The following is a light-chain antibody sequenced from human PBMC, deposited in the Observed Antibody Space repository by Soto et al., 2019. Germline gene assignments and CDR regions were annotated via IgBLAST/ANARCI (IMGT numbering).Light chain of an antibody. CDR2: EVS. CDR3: SSYTSSSPPHVV. J-gene: IGLJ2*01. V-gene: IGLV2-14*01. Sequence: QSALNQPASVSGSPGQSITISCTGTSSDVGGYNYVSWYQQHPGKAPKLMIYEVSNRPSGVSNRFSGSKSGNTASLTISGLQAEDEADYYCSSYTSSSPPHVVFGGGTKVTVL. CDR1: SSDVGGYNY.